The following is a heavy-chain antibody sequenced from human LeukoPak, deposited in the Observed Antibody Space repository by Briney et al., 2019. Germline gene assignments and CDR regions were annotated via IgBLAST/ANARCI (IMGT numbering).Heavy chain of an antibody. CDR3: ARDKGTIFGVVKNYGMDV. D-gene: IGHD3-3*01. CDR1: GGSISSGGYY. J-gene: IGHJ6*02. Sequence: PSQTLSLTCTVSGGSISSGGYYRSWIRRHPGKGLEWIGYIYYSGSTYYNPSLKSRVTISVDTSKNQFSLKLSSVTAADTAVYYCARDKGTIFGVVKNYGMDVWGQGTTVTVSS. CDR2: IYYSGST. V-gene: IGHV4-31*03.